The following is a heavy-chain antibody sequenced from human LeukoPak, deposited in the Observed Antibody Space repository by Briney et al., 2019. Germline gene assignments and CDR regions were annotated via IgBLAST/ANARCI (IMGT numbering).Heavy chain of an antibody. J-gene: IGHJ4*02. V-gene: IGHV3-33*01. Sequence: QPGRSLRLSCAASGFTFSSYNMHWVRQTPDKGLEWVAVIWYDGSNKYYADSVKGRFTISRDNSKNTLYLQTNSLRAEDTAVYYCARNTPHYYDRRGSFDYWGQGTLVTVSS. CDR3: ARNTPHYYDRRGSFDY. CDR2: IWYDGSNK. D-gene: IGHD3-22*01. CDR1: GFTFSSYN.